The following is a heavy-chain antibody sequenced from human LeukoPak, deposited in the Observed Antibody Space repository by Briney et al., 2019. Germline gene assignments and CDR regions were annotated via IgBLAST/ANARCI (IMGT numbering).Heavy chain of an antibody. Sequence: GGSLRLSCAASGFTFSSYAMSWVRQAPGKGLEWVSAISGSGGSTYYADSVKGRFTISRDNSKNTLYLQMNSLRAEDTAVYYCAKALRSPFPGSSWYHGYFQHWGQGTLVTVSS. J-gene: IGHJ1*01. D-gene: IGHD6-13*01. V-gene: IGHV3-23*01. CDR3: AKALRSPFPGSSWYHGYFQH. CDR1: GFTFSSYA. CDR2: ISGSGGST.